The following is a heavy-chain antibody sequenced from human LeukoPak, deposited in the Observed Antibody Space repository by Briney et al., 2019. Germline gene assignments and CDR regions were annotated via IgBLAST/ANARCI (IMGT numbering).Heavy chain of an antibody. D-gene: IGHD3-3*01. CDR1: GITFRRYW. V-gene: IGHV3-7*01. CDR3: ARWSDDFWSGYLTVDAFDI. Sequence: GGSLSLSCAASGITFRRYWMSGVRQAPGRGLEWVANIKQDGSEKYYVDSMKGRFTISRDNAKNSLYRQMNSLRAEDTAVYYCARWSDDFWSGYLTVDAFDIWGQGTIVTASS. J-gene: IGHJ3*02. CDR2: IKQDGSEK.